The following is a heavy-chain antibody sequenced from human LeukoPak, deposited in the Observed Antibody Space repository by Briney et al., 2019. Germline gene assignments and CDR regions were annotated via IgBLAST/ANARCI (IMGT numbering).Heavy chain of an antibody. D-gene: IGHD3-3*01. CDR1: GFTFSSYW. J-gene: IGHJ4*02. V-gene: IGHV3-7*01. CDR3: ARAKEYFGVVSYCCDY. CDR2: IKQDGSEK. Sequence: GGTLSLSCAASGFTFSSYWMSWVRQGPGKGLELLANIKQDGSEKYYVDSVKGRFTISRDNAKNSLYLQMNSLRAEDTAVYYCARAKEYFGVVSYCCDYWGQGTVVGVAS.